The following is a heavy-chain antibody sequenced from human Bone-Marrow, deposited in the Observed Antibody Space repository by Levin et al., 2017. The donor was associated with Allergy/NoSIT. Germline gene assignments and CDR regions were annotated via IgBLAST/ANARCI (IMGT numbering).Heavy chain of an antibody. CDR3: ATGRPGEAYSSSWYHY. J-gene: IGHJ4*02. D-gene: IGHD6-13*01. CDR1: GYTLTELS. Sequence: GESLKISCKVSGYTLTELSMHWVRQAPGKGLEWMGGFDPEDGETIYAQKFQGRVTMTEDTSTDTAYMELSSLRSEDTAVYYCATGRPGEAYSSSWYHYWGQGTLVTVSS. V-gene: IGHV1-24*01. CDR2: FDPEDGET.